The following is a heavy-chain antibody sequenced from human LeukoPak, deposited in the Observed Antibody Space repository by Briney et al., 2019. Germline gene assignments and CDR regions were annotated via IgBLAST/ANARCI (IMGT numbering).Heavy chain of an antibody. J-gene: IGHJ4*02. CDR3: ARRQEYGSSWYDY. CDR1: GYSFTSYW. Sequence: GESLKTSCKGSGYSFTSYWIGWVRQMPGKGLEWMGFIYPGDSDTKYSPSFQGQVTILADKSISTAYLQWSSLKASDTAMYYCARRQEYGSSWYDYWGQGTLVTVSP. V-gene: IGHV5-51*01. CDR2: IYPGDSDT. D-gene: IGHD6-13*01.